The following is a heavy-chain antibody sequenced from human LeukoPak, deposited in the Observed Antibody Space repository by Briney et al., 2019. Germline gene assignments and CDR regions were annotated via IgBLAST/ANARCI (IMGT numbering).Heavy chain of an antibody. J-gene: IGHJ6*01. V-gene: IGHV4-59*01. Sequence: PSETLSLTCTVSGGSISSYYWSWIRQPPGQGLEWMGYIYYSGSTNYNPSLNSQVTISVDPSKNQFSLKLSSATAADTAVYYCARSGRQQPYYYYYGMYVWGKGTTVTASS. CDR2: IYYSGST. D-gene: IGHD6-13*01. CDR3: ARSGRQQPYYYYYGMYV. CDR1: GGSISSYY.